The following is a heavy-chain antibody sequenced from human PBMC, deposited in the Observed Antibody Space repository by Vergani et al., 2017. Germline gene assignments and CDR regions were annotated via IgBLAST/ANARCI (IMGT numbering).Heavy chain of an antibody. CDR2: IIPILGIA. Sequence: QVQLVQSGAEVKKPGSSVKVSCKASGGTFSSYAISWVRQASGQGLEWMGRIIPILGIANYAQKFQGRVTITADKSTSTAYIELSSLRSEDTAVYDCARNIAAAAAYYYYMDVWGEGTTVTVSS. CDR1: GGTFSSYA. V-gene: IGHV1-69*04. J-gene: IGHJ6*03. CDR3: ARNIAAAAAYYYYMDV. D-gene: IGHD6-13*01.